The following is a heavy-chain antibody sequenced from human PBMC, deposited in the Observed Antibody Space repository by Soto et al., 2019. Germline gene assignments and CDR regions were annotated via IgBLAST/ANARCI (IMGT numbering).Heavy chain of an antibody. J-gene: IGHJ4*02. CDR2: VWYDGST. CDR3: ARQHYYDSSGYYTWN. CDR1: GGSISGYY. D-gene: IGHD3-22*01. Sequence: PSETLSLTCTVSGGSISGYYWSWIRQPPGKGLEWIGYVWYDGSTNYNPSLKSRVTISADTSNNQFSLRLNSVTAADTAVYYCARQHYYDSSGYYTWNWGQGTLVTVSS. V-gene: IGHV4-59*08.